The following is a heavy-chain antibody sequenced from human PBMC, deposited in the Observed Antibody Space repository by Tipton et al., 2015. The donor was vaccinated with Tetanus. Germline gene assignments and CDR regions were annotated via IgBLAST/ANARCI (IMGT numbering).Heavy chain of an antibody. CDR2: IYHSGTT. J-gene: IGHJ5*02. Sequence: TLSLTCAVSGGSIRSSNWWSWVRQTPGKGLEWIGEIYHSGTTHYNPSLKSRVTISIDRSKNQLSLKLTSVTAADTAVYYCARATSTGPAYNWFDPWGQGTLVTVSS. CDR1: GGSIRSSNW. D-gene: IGHD2-8*02. CDR3: ARATSTGPAYNWFDP. V-gene: IGHV4-4*02.